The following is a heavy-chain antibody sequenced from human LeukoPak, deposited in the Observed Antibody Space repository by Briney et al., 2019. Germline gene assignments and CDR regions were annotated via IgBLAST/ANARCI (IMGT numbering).Heavy chain of an antibody. CDR3: ARDTYSRFDY. D-gene: IGHD1-26*01. V-gene: IGHV3-23*01. CDR1: GFTFSSYA. CDR2: ISDSGGST. J-gene: IGHJ4*02. Sequence: PGGSLRLSCAASGFTFSSYAVSWVRQAPGKGLAWVSAISDSGGSTQYADSVKGRFTISRDNSKNTLYLQMNSLRVEDTAVYYCARDTYSRFDYWGQGTLVTVSS.